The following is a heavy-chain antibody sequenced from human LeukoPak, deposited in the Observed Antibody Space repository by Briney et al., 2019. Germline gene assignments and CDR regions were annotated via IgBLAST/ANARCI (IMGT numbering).Heavy chain of an antibody. Sequence: PSETLSLTCTVSGGSISRTSYYWGWIRQPPGKGLEWIGSIYYSGSTYYNPSLKSRVTLSADTSKNQFSLKLRSVTAADTAVYSCARNVGYCSSTGCYNFDYWGQGTLVTVSS. CDR2: IYYSGST. CDR1: GGSISRTSYY. V-gene: IGHV4-39*01. CDR3: ARNVGYCSSTGCYNFDY. D-gene: IGHD2-2*01. J-gene: IGHJ4*02.